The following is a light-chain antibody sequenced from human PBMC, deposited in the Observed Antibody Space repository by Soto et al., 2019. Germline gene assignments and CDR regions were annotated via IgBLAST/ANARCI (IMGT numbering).Light chain of an antibody. V-gene: IGLV1-47*01. CDR1: SSNIGSKY. CDR2: RND. CDR3: AAWDGSLSGWV. Sequence: QSVLTQPPSASGTPGQRVTISCSGSSSNIGSKYVYWYQQLPGTAPKLLIYRNDQRPSGVPDRFSGSKSGTSASLAMSGLRSEDEADYYCAAWDGSLSGWVFGGGTKLTVL. J-gene: IGLJ3*02.